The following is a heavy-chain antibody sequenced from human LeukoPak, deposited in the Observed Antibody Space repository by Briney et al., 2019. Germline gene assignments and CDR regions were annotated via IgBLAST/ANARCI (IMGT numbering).Heavy chain of an antibody. Sequence: GGSLRLSCAASGFTFDDYGMSWVRQAPGKGLEWVSGINWNGGSTGYADSVKGRFTISRDNAKNSLYLQMNSLRAEDTALYYCARDGRDYYYYYYMDVWGKGTTVTVSS. J-gene: IGHJ6*03. V-gene: IGHV3-20*04. CDR2: INWNGGST. CDR3: ARDGRDYYYYYYMDV. CDR1: GFTFDDYG.